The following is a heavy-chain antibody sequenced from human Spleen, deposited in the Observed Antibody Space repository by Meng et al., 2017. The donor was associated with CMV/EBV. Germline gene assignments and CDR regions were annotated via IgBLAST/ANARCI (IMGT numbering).Heavy chain of an antibody. CDR2: INHSGST. J-gene: IGHJ3*02. D-gene: IGHD6-6*01. V-gene: IGHV4-34*01. Sequence: SETLSLTCAVYGGSFSGYYWSWIRQPPGKGLEWIGEINHSGSTNYNPSLKSRVTISVDTSKNQFSLKLSSVTAADTAVYYCARGSSRSDAFDIWGQGTMVTV. CDR3: ARGSSRSDAFDI. CDR1: GGSFSGYY.